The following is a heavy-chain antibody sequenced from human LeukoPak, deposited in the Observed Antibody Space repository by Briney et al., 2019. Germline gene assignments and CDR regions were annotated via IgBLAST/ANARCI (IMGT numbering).Heavy chain of an antibody. V-gene: IGHV3-7*01. CDR2: IKQDGSEK. D-gene: IGHD2-2*01. CDR1: GFTFSSYW. Sequence: GGSLRLSCAASGFTFSSYWMSWVRQAPGKGLEWVANIKQDGSEKYYVDSVKGRFTISRDNAKNSLYLQMNSLRAEDTAVYYCAREKEGYCSRTSCYLDYYYYYMDVWGKGTTVTISS. J-gene: IGHJ6*03. CDR3: AREKEGYCSRTSCYLDYYYYYMDV.